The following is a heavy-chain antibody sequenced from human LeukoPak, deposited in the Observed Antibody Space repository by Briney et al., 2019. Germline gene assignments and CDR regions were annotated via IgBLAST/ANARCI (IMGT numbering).Heavy chain of an antibody. CDR2: VDPEDGET. CDR1: GNTFTDYY. J-gene: IGHJ5*02. CDR3: ATDRFDP. V-gene: IGHV1-69-2*01. Sequence: ASAKISCKVSGNTFTDYYMHWVQQAPGKGLEWMGLVDPEDGETIYAEKFQGRVTITADTPTDTAYMELSSLRSEDTAVYYCATDRFDPWGQGTLVTVSS.